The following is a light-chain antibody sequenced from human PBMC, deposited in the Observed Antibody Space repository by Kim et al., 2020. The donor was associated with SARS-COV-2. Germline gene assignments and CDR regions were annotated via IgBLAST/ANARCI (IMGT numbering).Light chain of an antibody. V-gene: IGLV2-14*03. Sequence: GQSITISCTGTNSDVGGYNYVSWYQQHPGKAPKVIIYDVSNRPSGVSDRFSGSKSGNTASLTISGLQAEDEAAYYCNSFTSTSTLVFGGGTQLTVL. CDR2: DVS. CDR3: NSFTSTSTLV. CDR1: NSDVGGYNY. J-gene: IGLJ2*01.